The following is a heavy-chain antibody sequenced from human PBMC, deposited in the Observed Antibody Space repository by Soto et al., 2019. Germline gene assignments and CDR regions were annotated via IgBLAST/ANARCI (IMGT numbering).Heavy chain of an antibody. CDR3: VVRRGDSRTSPSFSWIGP. D-gene: IGHD3-10*01. V-gene: IGHV4-4*02. CDR1: GVSISSSKS. CDR2: IYHSGTT. Sequence: AETLSLTCDVSGVSISSSKSWSCVRQSPGKGRGWRSAIYHSGTTNYIRSLNGRVTLSLDKSKNQLSLNLTCVTAAATAVYYCVVRRGDSRTSPSFSWIGPWGQGTQVTVSS. J-gene: IGHJ5*01.